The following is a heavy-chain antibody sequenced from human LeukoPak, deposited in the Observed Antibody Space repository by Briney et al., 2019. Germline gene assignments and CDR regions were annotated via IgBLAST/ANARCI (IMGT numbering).Heavy chain of an antibody. CDR1: GNSISNGYY. Sequence: PSETLSLTCAVSGNSISNGYYWVWIRQPPGRGLEWIGSLYHSDSAYYNTSLRSRVSMPVDTSNNQFSLTLTFVTAADTAVYYCARQHDSYYYYYIDVWGSGTTVTVSS. V-gene: IGHV4-38-2*01. J-gene: IGHJ6*03. CDR3: ARQHDSYYYYYIDV. CDR2: LYHSDSA.